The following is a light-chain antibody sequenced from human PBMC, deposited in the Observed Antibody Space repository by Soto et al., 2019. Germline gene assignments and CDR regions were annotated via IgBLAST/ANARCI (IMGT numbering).Light chain of an antibody. CDR2: DAS. J-gene: IGKJ4*01. CDR1: QDINTY. CDR3: QHYDNLLLT. V-gene: IGKV1-33*01. Sequence: DIQMTQSPSSLSASVGDRVTITCQASQDINTYLNWYQQKPGKAPNLLIYDASKLETGVPSRFSVCGSGTDFTFTVTSLQPEDIATYFCQHYDNLLLTFGGGTKVEL.